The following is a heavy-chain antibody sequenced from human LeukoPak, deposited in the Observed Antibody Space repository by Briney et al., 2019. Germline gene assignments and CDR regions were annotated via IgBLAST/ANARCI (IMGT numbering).Heavy chain of an antibody. CDR2: TYYRSKWYN. D-gene: IGHD4-11*01. CDR3: TREKDYIGFDY. V-gene: IGHV6-1*01. Sequence: SQTLSLTCASSRDSVSSNSAAWKWVRQSPSRGLEWLGRTYYRSKWYNEYSVSVRSRIAINPDTSKNQLSLQLHSATPEDTTVYYCTREKDYIGFDYWGQGTLVTVSS. J-gene: IGHJ4*02. CDR1: RDSVSSNSAA.